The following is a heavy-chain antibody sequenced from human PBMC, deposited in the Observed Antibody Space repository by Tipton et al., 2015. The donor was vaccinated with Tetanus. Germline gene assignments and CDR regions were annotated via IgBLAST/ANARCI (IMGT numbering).Heavy chain of an antibody. V-gene: IGHV4-61*08. D-gene: IGHD3-3*01. CDR3: ARANYDFPKKGPFDS. Sequence: TLSLTCTVSGGPLRSGDHYWSWIRQPPGKGLEWIGYISYSGSTNSNYSLKSRITISQDTSKNQLSLKLTSVTAADTAVYYCARANYDFPKKGPFDSWGQGTLVIVSS. CDR1: GGPLRSGDHY. J-gene: IGHJ4*02. CDR2: ISYSGST.